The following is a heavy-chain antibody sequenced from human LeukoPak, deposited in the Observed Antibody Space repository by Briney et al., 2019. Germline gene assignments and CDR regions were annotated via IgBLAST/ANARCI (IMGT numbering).Heavy chain of an antibody. Sequence: PSETLSLTCTVSGGSISSYYWSWIRQPPGKGLEWIGYIYYSGSTNYNPSLKSRVTISVDTSKNQFSLKLSSVTAADTAVYYCARKLNYYDNNWFDSWGQGTLVTVSS. V-gene: IGHV4-59*01. CDR1: GGSISSYY. CDR2: IYYSGST. D-gene: IGHD3-22*01. CDR3: ARKLNYYDNNWFDS. J-gene: IGHJ5*01.